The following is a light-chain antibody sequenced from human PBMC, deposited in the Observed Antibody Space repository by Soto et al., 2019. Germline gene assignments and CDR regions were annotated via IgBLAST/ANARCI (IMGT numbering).Light chain of an antibody. CDR1: SRDVALYNH. Sequence: QSALTQPASVSGSPGQSITISCTGTSRDVALYNHVSWYQHHPGKAPQLIIYEHNKRPPGVSSRFSASTSGVTASLTIYGLQADDEADYHCSSYAGTDDFIIFGGGTKLTVL. J-gene: IGLJ2*01. V-gene: IGLV2-23*01. CDR3: SSYAGTDDFII. CDR2: EHN.